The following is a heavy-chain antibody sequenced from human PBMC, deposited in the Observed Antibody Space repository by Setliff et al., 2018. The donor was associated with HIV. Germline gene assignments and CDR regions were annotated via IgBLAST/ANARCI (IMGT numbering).Heavy chain of an antibody. CDR3: ARDNVRGPTNAMDV. D-gene: IGHD3-10*01. CDR2: ISGYNADT. Sequence: ASVKVSCKTSGYTFTDHYVHWVRQAPGQGLEWMGWISGYNADTDYAQKFQGRVSMTTDISTNTAYMELRSLRSDDTAVYYCARDNVRGPTNAMDVWGQGTTFTVSS. CDR1: GYTFTDHY. J-gene: IGHJ6*02. V-gene: IGHV1-18*04.